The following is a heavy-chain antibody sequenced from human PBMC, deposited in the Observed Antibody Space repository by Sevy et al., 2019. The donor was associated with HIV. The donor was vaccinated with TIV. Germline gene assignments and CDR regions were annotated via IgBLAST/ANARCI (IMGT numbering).Heavy chain of an antibody. Sequence: GGSLRLSCAASGFSFSTYWMTWVRQAPGKGLEWVATMNQDGTERDYVDSVKGRFTISRDNSKNTLYLQMNSLRAEDTAVYYCARGSLYSSGWSESLDYWGQGTLVTVSS. CDR3: ARGSLYSSGWSESLDY. CDR1: GFSFSTYW. CDR2: MNQDGTER. D-gene: IGHD6-19*01. V-gene: IGHV3-7*01. J-gene: IGHJ4*02.